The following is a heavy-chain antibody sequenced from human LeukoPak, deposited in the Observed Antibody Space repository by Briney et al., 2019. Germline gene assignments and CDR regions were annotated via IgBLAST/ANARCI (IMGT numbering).Heavy chain of an antibody. J-gene: IGHJ4*02. D-gene: IGHD3-10*01. CDR1: GFPFSNHG. CDR2: ISYDGSNK. Sequence: GRSLRLSCAASGFPFSNHGMHWVRQAPGKGLEWVAVISYDGSNKFYADSVKGRFTLSRDNSKNTLYLQMNSLRIEDTAVYYCGRGSVGFGELNYWGQGTLVTVSS. V-gene: IGHV3-30*03. CDR3: GRGSVGFGELNY.